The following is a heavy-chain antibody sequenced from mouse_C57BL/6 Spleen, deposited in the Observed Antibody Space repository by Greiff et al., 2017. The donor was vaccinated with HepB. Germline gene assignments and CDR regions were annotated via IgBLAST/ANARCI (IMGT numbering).Heavy chain of an antibody. J-gene: IGHJ2*01. Sequence: QVQLQQPGAELVMPGASVKLSCKASGYTFTSYWMHWVKQRPGQGLEWIGEIDPSDSYTNYNQKFKGKSTLTVDKSSSTAYMQLSSLTSEDSAVYYCARSDYSNYDDYWGQGTTLTVSS. CDR2: IDPSDSYT. V-gene: IGHV1-69*01. CDR1: GYTFTSYW. CDR3: ARSDYSNYDDY. D-gene: IGHD2-5*01.